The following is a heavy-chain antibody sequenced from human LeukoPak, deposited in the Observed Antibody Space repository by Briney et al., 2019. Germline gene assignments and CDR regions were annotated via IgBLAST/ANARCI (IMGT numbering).Heavy chain of an antibody. Sequence: PGGSLRLSCAASGFTFSSYAMSWVRQAPGKGLEWVSAISGSGGSTYYADSVKGRFTISRDNSKNTLYLQMNSLRAEDTAVYYCAKYCGGDCPSWGTVLAEYFQHWGQGTLVTVSS. CDR2: ISGSGGST. CDR3: AKYCGGDCPSWGTVLAEYFQH. V-gene: IGHV3-23*01. J-gene: IGHJ1*01. D-gene: IGHD2-21*01. CDR1: GFTFSSYA.